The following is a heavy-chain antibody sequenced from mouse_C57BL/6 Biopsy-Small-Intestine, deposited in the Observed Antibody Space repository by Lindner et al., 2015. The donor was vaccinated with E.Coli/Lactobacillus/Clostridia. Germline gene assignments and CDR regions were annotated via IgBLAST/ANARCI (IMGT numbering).Heavy chain of an antibody. Sequence: VQLQESGPELVKPGASVKLSCKASGYTFTNYDINWVKQRPGQGLEWIGWIYPRDDSIIYNEKFKGKATLTVDKFSTTAYMELHSLTSEDSAVYFCARERIYHDYDGDYFDYWGQGTTLTVSS. D-gene: IGHD2-4*01. CDR2: IYPRDDSI. CDR3: ARERIYHDYDGDYFDY. CDR1: GYTFTNYD. J-gene: IGHJ2*01. V-gene: IGHV1-85*01.